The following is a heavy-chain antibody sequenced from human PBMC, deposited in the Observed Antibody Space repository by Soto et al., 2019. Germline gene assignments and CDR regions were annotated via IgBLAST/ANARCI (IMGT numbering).Heavy chain of an antibody. CDR3: ARARAGHNYFDF. V-gene: IGHV4-34*09. D-gene: IGHD6-13*01. CDR2: ISQSGSN. Sequence: SLTCSIYSGSFSGYYWSWIRQPPGKGLEWIGEISQSGSNYYNPSLRSRVTLSVDTSKNQFSLKLSSVTAADTAVYYCARARAGHNYFDFWGQGTLVTVSS. CDR1: SGSFSGYY. J-gene: IGHJ4*02.